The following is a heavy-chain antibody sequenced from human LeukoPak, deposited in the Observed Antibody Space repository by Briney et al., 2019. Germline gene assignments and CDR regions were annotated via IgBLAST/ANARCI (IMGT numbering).Heavy chain of an antibody. J-gene: IGHJ4*02. CDR3: ARGSSFDGYCSAGACDAGYYDS. CDR2: INHRGSS. D-gene: IGHD2-15*01. Sequence: SETLSLTCPVYGESFSAYFLNWIRQAPGKPLEYIGEINHRGSSHYNPSLNTRVTLYVDTSKSQFSLKLTSVTAADMAVYFCARGSSFDGYCSAGACDAGYYDSWGQGTPVTVSS. V-gene: IGHV4-34*01. CDR1: GESFSAYF.